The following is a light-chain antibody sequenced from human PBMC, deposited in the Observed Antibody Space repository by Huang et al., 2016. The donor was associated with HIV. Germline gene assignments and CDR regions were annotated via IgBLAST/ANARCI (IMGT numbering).Light chain of an antibody. CDR2: AAS. CDR1: QGISNY. Sequence: DIQMTQSPSSLSASVGDRVTLTCRASQGISNYLAWDQQKPGKVPKLLIYAASTLQSGVPSRFRGSGSGTDFTLTISSLQPEDVATYYCQKYNSAPWTFGQGTKVEIK. CDR3: QKYNSAPWT. V-gene: IGKV1-27*01. J-gene: IGKJ1*01.